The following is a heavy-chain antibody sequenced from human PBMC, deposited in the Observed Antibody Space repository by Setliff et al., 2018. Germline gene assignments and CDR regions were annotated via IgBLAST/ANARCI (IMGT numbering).Heavy chain of an antibody. CDR3: AREVGTSTSSDAFDV. V-gene: IGHV4-30-4*08. Sequence: KPSETLSLTCTVSGDSISSGDYFWSWIRQPPGKGLEWIAYIYHSGSAYYNPSLKSRVTMSVDTSKNQFSLHLTSVTAAATAVYYCAREVGTSTSSDAFDVWGQGMMVTVSS. CDR1: GDSISSGDYF. CDR2: IYHSGSA. J-gene: IGHJ3*01. D-gene: IGHD1-26*01.